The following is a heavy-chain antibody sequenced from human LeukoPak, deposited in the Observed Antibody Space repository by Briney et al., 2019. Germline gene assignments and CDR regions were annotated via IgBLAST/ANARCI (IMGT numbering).Heavy chain of an antibody. CDR2: IYSGGST. J-gene: IGHJ3*02. V-gene: IGHV3-53*01. Sequence: PGGSLRLSCAASGFTVSSNYMSWVRQAPGKGLERVSVIYSGGSTYYADSVKGRFTISRDNSKNTLYLQMNSLRAEDTAVYYCARAAYSSGDAFDIWGQGTMVTVSS. D-gene: IGHD6-19*01. CDR1: GFTVSSNY. CDR3: ARAAYSSGDAFDI.